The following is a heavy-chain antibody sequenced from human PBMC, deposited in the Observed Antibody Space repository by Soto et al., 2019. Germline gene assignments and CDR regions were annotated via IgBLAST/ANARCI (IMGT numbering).Heavy chain of an antibody. D-gene: IGHD3-10*01. CDR1: GGTFSSYA. J-gene: IGHJ4*02. V-gene: IGHV1-69*13. CDR2: IIPIFGTA. CDR3: ARGYGSGSYSFDY. Sequence: GASVKVSCKASGGTFSSYAISWVRQAPGQGLEWMGGIIPIFGTANYAQKFQGRVTITADESTSTAYTELSSLRSEDTAVYYCARGYGSGSYSFDYWGQGTLVTVSS.